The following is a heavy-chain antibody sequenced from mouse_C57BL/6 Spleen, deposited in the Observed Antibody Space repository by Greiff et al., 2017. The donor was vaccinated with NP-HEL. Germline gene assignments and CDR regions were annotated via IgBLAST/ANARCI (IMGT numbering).Heavy chain of an antibody. V-gene: IGHV1-82*01. Sequence: VQLQQSGPELVKPGASVKISCKASGYAFSSSWMNWVKQRPGKGLEWIGRIYPGDGDTNYNGKFKGKATLTADKSSSTAYMQLSSLTSEDSAVHFCARAETAQATWFAYWGQGTLVTVSA. CDR2: IYPGDGDT. J-gene: IGHJ3*01. CDR1: GYAFSSSW. CDR3: ARAETAQATWFAY. D-gene: IGHD3-2*02.